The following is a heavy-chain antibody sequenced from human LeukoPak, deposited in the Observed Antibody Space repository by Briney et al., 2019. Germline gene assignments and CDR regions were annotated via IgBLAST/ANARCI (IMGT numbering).Heavy chain of an antibody. CDR3: ARNYFDY. J-gene: IGHJ4*02. V-gene: IGHV4-34*01. Sequence: SETLSLTCAVYGGSFSGYYWSWIPQPPGKGLEWIGEINHSGSTNYNPSLKSRVTISVDTSKNQFSLKLSSVTAADTAVYYCARNYFDYWGQGTLVTVSS. CDR1: GGSFSGYY. CDR2: INHSGST.